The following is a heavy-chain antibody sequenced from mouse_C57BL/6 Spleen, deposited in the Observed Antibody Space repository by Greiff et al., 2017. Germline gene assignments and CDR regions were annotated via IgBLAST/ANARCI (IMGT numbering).Heavy chain of an antibody. CDR1: GYTFTDYY. Sequence: QVQLQQSGAELVRPGASVKLSCKASGYTFTDYYINWVKQRPGQGLEWIARIYPGSGNTYYNEKFKGKATLTAEKSSSTAYMQLSSLTSEDSAVYFCARIYYYGSPYAMDYWGQGTSVTVSS. CDR3: ARIYYYGSPYAMDY. V-gene: IGHV1-76*01. J-gene: IGHJ4*01. CDR2: IYPGSGNT. D-gene: IGHD1-1*01.